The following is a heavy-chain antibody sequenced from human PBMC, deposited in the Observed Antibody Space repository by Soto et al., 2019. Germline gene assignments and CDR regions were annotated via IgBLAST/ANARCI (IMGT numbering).Heavy chain of an antibody. V-gene: IGHV1-2*02. J-gene: IGHJ6*02. CDR3: AREEDLTMNSGLDV. CDR1: GYTFTAHC. Sequence: ASVKVSCKTSGYTFTAHCIHWVRQAPGQGLEWMGWINPNSGGTTYAQKFHARVTMTRDTSISTAYMELSGLTSDDTAVYYCAREEDLTMNSGLDVWGQGTTVTVSS. CDR2: INPNSGGT. D-gene: IGHD3-22*01.